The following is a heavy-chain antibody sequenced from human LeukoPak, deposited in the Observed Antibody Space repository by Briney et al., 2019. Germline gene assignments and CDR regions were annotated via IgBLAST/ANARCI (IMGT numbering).Heavy chain of an antibody. Sequence: SETLSLTCAVYGGSFSGYYWSRIRQPPGKGLEWIGEINHSGSTNYNPSLKSRVTISVDTSKNQFSLKLSSVTAADTAVYYCATFYYDMAFDIWGQGTMVTASS. CDR2: INHSGST. D-gene: IGHD3-22*01. V-gene: IGHV4-34*01. CDR3: ATFYYDMAFDI. CDR1: GGSFSGYY. J-gene: IGHJ3*02.